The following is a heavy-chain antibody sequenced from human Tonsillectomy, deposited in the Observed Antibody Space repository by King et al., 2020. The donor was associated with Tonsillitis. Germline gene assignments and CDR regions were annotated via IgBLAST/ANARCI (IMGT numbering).Heavy chain of an antibody. J-gene: IGHJ3*02. Sequence: QLVQSGGGLVQPGGSLRLSCEASGFTFNNFWMAWVRQAPGKGLEWVANINQDESRKNFVDSVEGRFTISRDNAKKSLYLQMNSLRADDTAVYYCVRDDILHHDDNSYDGLDMWGKGAMVTVSS. CDR3: VRDDILHHDDNSYDGLDM. CDR1: GFTFNNFW. CDR2: INQDESRK. V-gene: IGHV3-7*03. D-gene: IGHD3-10*01.